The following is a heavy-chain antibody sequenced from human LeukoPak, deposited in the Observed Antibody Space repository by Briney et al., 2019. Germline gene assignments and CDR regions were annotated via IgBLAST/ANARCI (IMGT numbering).Heavy chain of an antibody. Sequence: SETLSLTCAVYGGSFSGYYWSWIRQPPGKGLEWIGEINHSGSTNYNPSLKSRVTISVDTSKNQFSLKLSSVTAADTAVYYCAREVTRCTNGVCYSHFDYWGQGTLVTVSS. CDR3: AREVTRCTNGVCYSHFDY. D-gene: IGHD2-8*01. CDR2: INHSGST. V-gene: IGHV4-34*01. CDR1: GGSFSGYY. J-gene: IGHJ4*02.